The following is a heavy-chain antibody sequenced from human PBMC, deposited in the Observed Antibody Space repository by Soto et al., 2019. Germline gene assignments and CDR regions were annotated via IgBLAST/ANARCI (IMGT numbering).Heavy chain of an antibody. Sequence: SATLSLTCTVSGGSTSTYYWSWIRQPPGKGLEWIGYIYYSGSTNYNPSLKSRVTISVDTSKNQFSLKLSSVTAADTAVYYCARHDGVETSALNYWGQCPLVT. CDR1: GGSTSTYY. D-gene: IGHD2-15*01. J-gene: IGHJ4*02. V-gene: IGHV4-59*08. CDR3: ARHDGVETSALNY. CDR2: IYYSGST.